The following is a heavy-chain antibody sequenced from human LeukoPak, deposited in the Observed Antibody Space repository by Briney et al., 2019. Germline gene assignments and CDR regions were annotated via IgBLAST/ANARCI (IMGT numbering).Heavy chain of an antibody. Sequence: GGSLRLSCAASGFTFSSYEMNWVRQAPGKGLEWVSYISSSGSTIYYADSVKGRFTISRDNAKNSLYLQMNSLRAEDTAVYYCAREPASPGSGYNWFDPWGQGTLVTVSS. J-gene: IGHJ5*02. V-gene: IGHV3-48*03. D-gene: IGHD1-14*01. CDR2: ISSSGSTI. CDR3: AREPASPGSGYNWFDP. CDR1: GFTFSSYE.